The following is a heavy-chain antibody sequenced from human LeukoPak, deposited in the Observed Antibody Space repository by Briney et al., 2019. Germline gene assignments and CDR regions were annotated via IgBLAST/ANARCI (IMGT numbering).Heavy chain of an antibody. CDR1: GFTFSSYA. J-gene: IGHJ4*02. D-gene: IGHD4-11*01. V-gene: IGHV3-30-3*01. Sequence: PGGSLRLSCAASGFTFSSYAMHWVRQAPGKGLEWVAVISYDGSNKYYADSVKGRFTISRDNSKNTLYLQMNSLRAEYTAVYYCARPRLGHFDYWGQGTLVTVSS. CDR2: ISYDGSNK. CDR3: ARPRLGHFDY.